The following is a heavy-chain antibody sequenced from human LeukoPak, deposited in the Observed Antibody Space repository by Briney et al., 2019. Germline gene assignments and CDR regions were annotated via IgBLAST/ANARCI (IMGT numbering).Heavy chain of an antibody. CDR2: MNPNSGET. Sequence: VASVKVSCKASGYTFTSYDINWVRQATGQGLEWMGWMNPNSGETGYAQRFQGRVTMTRNNSISTAYMELSSLRSEDTAVYYCATARNGYDMAFDCWGQGTLVTVSS. V-gene: IGHV1-8*01. J-gene: IGHJ4*02. D-gene: IGHD3-9*01. CDR1: GYTFTSYD. CDR3: ATARNGYDMAFDC.